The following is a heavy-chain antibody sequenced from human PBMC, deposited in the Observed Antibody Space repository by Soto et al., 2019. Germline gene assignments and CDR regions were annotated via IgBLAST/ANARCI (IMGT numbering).Heavy chain of an antibody. J-gene: IGHJ4*02. CDR1: GGSISSYY. V-gene: IGHV4-59*08. CDR2: IYYSGST. D-gene: IGHD6-25*01. Sequence: QVQLQESGPGLVKPSETLSLTCTVSGGSISSYYWSWIRQPPGKGLVWIGYIYYSGSTNYNPSLKSRVTIPVDTSKNQFSLKLSSVTAADTAVYYCARLYGFSGFDYWGQGTLVTVSS. CDR3: ARLYGFSGFDY.